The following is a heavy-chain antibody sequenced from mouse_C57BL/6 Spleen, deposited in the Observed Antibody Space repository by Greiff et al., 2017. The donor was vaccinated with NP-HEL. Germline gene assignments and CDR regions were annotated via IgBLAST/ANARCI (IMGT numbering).Heavy chain of an antibody. CDR1: GYTFTDYN. D-gene: IGHD1-1*01. V-gene: IGHV1-22*01. CDR3: ASDYGSPFAY. Sequence: EVQLQQSGPELVKPGASVKMSCKASGYTFTDYNMHWVKQSHGKSLEWIGSINPNNGGTSYNQKFKGQATLTVNNSSSTAYMELRSLTSEDSAVYYCASDYGSPFAYWGQGTLVTVSA. CDR2: INPNNGGT. J-gene: IGHJ3*01.